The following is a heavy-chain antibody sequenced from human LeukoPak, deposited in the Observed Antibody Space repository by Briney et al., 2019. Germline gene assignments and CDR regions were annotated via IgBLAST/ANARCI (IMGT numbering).Heavy chain of an antibody. D-gene: IGHD1-1*01. V-gene: IGHV1-2*02. CDR3: ASHENVAS. Sequence: ASVKVSCKASGYTFTGYYMHWVRQAPGQGLEWMGWINPNSGGTNYAQKVQGRVTMTRDTSISTGYMELSRLRSDDTAVFFCASHENVASWGQGTLVTVSS. CDR1: GYTFTGYY. CDR2: INPNSGGT. J-gene: IGHJ4*02.